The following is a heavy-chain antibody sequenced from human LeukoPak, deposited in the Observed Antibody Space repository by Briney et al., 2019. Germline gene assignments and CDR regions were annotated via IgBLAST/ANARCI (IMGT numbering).Heavy chain of an antibody. CDR2: INHRGST. V-gene: IGHV4-34*01. J-gene: IGHJ3*02. D-gene: IGHD3-9*01. Sequence: SETLSLTCAVYGGSFSCYYWSWIRQPPGKGLEWIGEINHRGSTNYNPSLKSRVTISVDTSKNQFSLKLSSVTAADTAVYYCARGPYYDILTGYTDAFDIWGQGTMVTVSS. CDR3: ARGPYYDILTGYTDAFDI. CDR1: GGSFSCYY.